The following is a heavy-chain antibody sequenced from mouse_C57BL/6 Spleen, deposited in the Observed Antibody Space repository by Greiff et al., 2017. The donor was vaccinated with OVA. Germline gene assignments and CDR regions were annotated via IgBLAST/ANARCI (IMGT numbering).Heavy chain of an antibody. Sequence: VKLQQPGTELVKPGASVKLSCKASGYTFTSYWMHWVKQRPGQGLEWIGNINPSNGGTNYNEKFKSKATLTVDKSSSTAYMQLSSLTSEDSAVYYCARWGGSTFYWYFDVWGTGTTVTVSS. CDR3: ARWGGSTFYWYFDV. D-gene: IGHD2-1*01. V-gene: IGHV1-53*01. CDR1: GYTFTSYW. J-gene: IGHJ1*03. CDR2: INPSNGGT.